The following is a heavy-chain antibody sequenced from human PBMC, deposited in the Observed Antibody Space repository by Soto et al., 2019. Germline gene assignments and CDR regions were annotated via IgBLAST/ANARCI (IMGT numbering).Heavy chain of an antibody. Sequence: QVRLQESGPGLVKPSETLSLTCTVSGDSISSYYWSWIRQPPGKELEWIGYINYSGNTNRNPSLKGRVTISLDPSNNELSLRLSSVTAADTAVYYCARNRGYSYGTLGSSFDYWGQGTLVTVSS. V-gene: IGHV4-59*08. J-gene: IGHJ4*02. CDR1: GDSISSYY. D-gene: IGHD5-18*01. CDR2: INYSGNT. CDR3: ARNRGYSYGTLGSSFDY.